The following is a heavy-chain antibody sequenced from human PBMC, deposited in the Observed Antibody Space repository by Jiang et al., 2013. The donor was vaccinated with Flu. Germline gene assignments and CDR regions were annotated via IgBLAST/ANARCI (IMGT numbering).Heavy chain of an antibody. V-gene: IGHV4-31*02. Sequence: SISSGGYYWSWIRQHPGKGLEWIGYIYYSGSTYYNPSLKSRVTISVDTSKNQFSLKLSSVTAADTAVYYCATLSSSSWYGIDYWGQGTLVTVSS. CDR2: IYYSGST. J-gene: IGHJ4*02. D-gene: IGHD6-13*01. CDR1: SISSGGYY. CDR3: ATLSSSSWYGIDY.